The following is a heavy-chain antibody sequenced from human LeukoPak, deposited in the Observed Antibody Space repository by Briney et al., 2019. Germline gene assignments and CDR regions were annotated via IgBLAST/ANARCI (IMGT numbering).Heavy chain of an antibody. D-gene: IGHD3-3*01. Sequence: SETLSLTCTVSGYSISNGYYWGRIRQPPGKGLEWVGSIYHRGSTYYNPSLRSRVTISLDRSKKKFSLKLTSVTAADTAVYFCARGAEYYAIWRGYAGYSDYWGQGISVTVSS. CDR1: GYSISNGYY. CDR2: IYHRGST. V-gene: IGHV4-38-2*02. J-gene: IGHJ4*02. CDR3: ARGAEYYAIWRGYAGYSDY.